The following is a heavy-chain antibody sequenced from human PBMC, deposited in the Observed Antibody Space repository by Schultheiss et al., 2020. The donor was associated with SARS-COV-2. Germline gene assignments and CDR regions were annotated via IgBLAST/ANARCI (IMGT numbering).Heavy chain of an antibody. Sequence: SETLSLTCAVYGGSISSYYWGWIRQPPGKGLEWIGYIYYSGSTNYNPSLKSRVTISVDTSKNQFSLKLSSVTAADTAVYYCAREESGGSCYSSCYYGMDVWGQGTTVTVSS. D-gene: IGHD2-15*01. CDR2: IYYSGST. V-gene: IGHV4-59*12. J-gene: IGHJ6*02. CDR1: GGSISSYY. CDR3: AREESGGSCYSSCYYGMDV.